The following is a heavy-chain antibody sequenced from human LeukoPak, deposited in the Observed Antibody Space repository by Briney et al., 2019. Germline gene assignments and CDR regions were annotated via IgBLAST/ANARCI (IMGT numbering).Heavy chain of an antibody. J-gene: IGHJ4*02. D-gene: IGHD3-3*01. V-gene: IGHV3-30*02. Sequence: GGSLRLSCAASGFTFSSYGMHWVRQAPGKGLEWVAFIRYDGSNKYYADSVKGRFTISRDNSKNTLYLQMNSLRAEDTAVYYCAKDFRAILEAYYFDYWGQGTLVTVSS. CDR2: IRYDGSNK. CDR3: AKDFRAILEAYYFDY. CDR1: GFTFSSYG.